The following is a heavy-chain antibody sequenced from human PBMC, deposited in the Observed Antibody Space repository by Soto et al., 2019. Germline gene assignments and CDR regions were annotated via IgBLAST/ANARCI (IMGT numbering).Heavy chain of an antibody. CDR3: ARGDWGTPPMNYYYYMDV. D-gene: IGHD7-27*01. J-gene: IGHJ6*03. V-gene: IGHV1-3*01. CDR1: GDTFTSYS. Sequence: ASVKVCCKAPGDTFTSYSMHWVRQAPGKRLEWMGWINAGNGNTKYSQEFQGRVTITRDTSASTAYMELSSLRSEDTAVYYCARGDWGTPPMNYYYYMDVWGQGTTVTVSS. CDR2: INAGNGNT.